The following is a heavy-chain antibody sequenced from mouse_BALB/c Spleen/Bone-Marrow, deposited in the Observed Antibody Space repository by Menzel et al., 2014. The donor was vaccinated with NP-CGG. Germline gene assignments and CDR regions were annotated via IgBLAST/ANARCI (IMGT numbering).Heavy chain of an antibody. CDR2: IDPSDSYT. CDR1: GYTFTSYW. J-gene: IGHJ2*01. D-gene: IGHD1-1*01. Sequence: QVQLQQSGAELVKPGASVKLSCKASGYTFTSYWMHWVKQGPGQGLEWIGEIDPSDSYTNYNQKFKGKATLTVDKSSSTAYMQLSSLTSEDSAVYYCAITTVVATGDYWGQGTTLTVSS. V-gene: IGHV1-69*02. CDR3: AITTVVATGDY.